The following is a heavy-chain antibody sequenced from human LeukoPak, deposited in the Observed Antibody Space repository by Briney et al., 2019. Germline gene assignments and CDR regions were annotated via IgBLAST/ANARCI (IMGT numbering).Heavy chain of an antibody. Sequence: ASVKVSCKASGYTFTSYAMNWVRQAPGQGLEWMGWINTNTGNPTYAQGFTGRFVFSLDTSVSTAYLQISSLKAEDTAVYYCARGGYYYDTQGSAFDIWGQGTMVTVSS. D-gene: IGHD3-22*01. CDR3: ARGGYYYDTQGSAFDI. CDR2: INTNTGNP. CDR1: GYTFTSYA. J-gene: IGHJ3*02. V-gene: IGHV7-4-1*02.